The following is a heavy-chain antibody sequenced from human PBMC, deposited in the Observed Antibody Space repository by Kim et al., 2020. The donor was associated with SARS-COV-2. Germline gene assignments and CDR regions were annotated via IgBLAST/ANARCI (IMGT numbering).Heavy chain of an antibody. Sequence: SETLSLTCAVYGGSFSGYYWSWIRQPPGKGLEWIGEINHSGSTNYNPSLKSRVTISVDTSKNQFSLKLSSVTAADTAVYYCARVRRYCSSTSCSNFDYWGQGTLVTVSS. CDR1: GGSFSGYY. CDR2: INHSGST. D-gene: IGHD2-2*01. CDR3: ARVRRYCSSTSCSNFDY. J-gene: IGHJ4*02. V-gene: IGHV4-34*01.